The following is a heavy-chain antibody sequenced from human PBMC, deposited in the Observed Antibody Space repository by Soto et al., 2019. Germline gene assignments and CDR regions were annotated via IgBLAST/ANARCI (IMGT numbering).Heavy chain of an antibody. CDR1: GFTVSSNY. CDR2: IYSGGST. D-gene: IGHD6-19*01. Sequence: GGSLRLSCAASGFTVSSNYMSWVRQAPGKGLEWVSVIYSGGSTYYADSVKGRFTISRDNSKNTLYLQMNSLRAEDTAVYYCARDLYSSGWDYYFDYWGQGPLVTVSS. CDR3: ARDLYSSGWDYYFDY. V-gene: IGHV3-66*01. J-gene: IGHJ4*02.